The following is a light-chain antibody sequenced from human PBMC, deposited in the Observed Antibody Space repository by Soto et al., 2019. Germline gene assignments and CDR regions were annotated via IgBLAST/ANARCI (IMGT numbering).Light chain of an antibody. Sequence: DIVMTQSPLSLSVTPGQPASISCKSGQSLLHTDGKTYLPWYLQKPGQPPQLLIYEVSTRFSGVPDRVRGSGLGTDFTLKISPVKAEDVGVYYCMQSIEVPRTFGPETRVDMK. CDR3: MQSIEVPRT. V-gene: IGKV2D-29*01. J-gene: IGKJ3*01. CDR1: QSLLHTDGKTY. CDR2: EVS.